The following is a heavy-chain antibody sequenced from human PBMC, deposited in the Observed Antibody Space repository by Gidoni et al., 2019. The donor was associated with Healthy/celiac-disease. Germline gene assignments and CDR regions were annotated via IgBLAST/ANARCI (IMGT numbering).Heavy chain of an antibody. J-gene: IGHJ4*02. D-gene: IGHD2-15*01. CDR2: IYYSGST. V-gene: IGHV4-59*01. CDR3: ARRKGYCSGGSCYRYYFDY. Sequence: QVQLQESGPGLVKPSATLSLTCTVSGGSISSYYWSWIRQPPGKGLEWIGYIYYSGSTNYNPSLKSRVTISVDTSKNQFSRKLSSVTAADTAVYYCARRKGYCSGGSCYRYYFDYWGQGTLVTVSS. CDR1: GGSISSYY.